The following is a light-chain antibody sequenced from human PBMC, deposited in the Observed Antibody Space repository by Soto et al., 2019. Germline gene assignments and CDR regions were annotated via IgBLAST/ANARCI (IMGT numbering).Light chain of an antibody. CDR2: GAS. Sequence: EIVVTQSPATLSVSPGERATLSCRASQSVSGNLAWYQQKPGQAPRLLIYGASTRATAIPARFSGSGSGTEFTLTISSLQSEDFVVYYCQQYNNWPPAFGQGTKVEIK. CDR1: QSVSGN. J-gene: IGKJ1*01. V-gene: IGKV3-15*01. CDR3: QQYNNWPPA.